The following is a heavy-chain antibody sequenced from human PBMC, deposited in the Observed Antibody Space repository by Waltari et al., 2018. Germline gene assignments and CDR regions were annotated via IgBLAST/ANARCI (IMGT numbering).Heavy chain of an antibody. Sequence: QVLLQQWGAGLLKPSETLSLTCAVYGGSFSGSYWSWIRQPPGQGLGWIVEINHSGSTNYNPSLKSRVTISVDTSKNQFSLKLSSVTAADTAVYYCARLGYCSGGSCYSEAFDIWGQGTMVTVSS. CDR1: GGSFSGSY. D-gene: IGHD2-15*01. J-gene: IGHJ3*02. CDR2: INHSGST. CDR3: ARLGYCSGGSCYSEAFDI. V-gene: IGHV4-34*01.